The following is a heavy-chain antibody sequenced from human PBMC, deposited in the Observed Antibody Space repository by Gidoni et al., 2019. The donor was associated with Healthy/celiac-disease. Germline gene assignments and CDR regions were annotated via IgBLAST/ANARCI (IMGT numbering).Heavy chain of an antibody. CDR2: IKQDGSEK. CDR1: GFTFSSHW. D-gene: IGHD6-6*01. J-gene: IGHJ6*02. Sequence: EVQLVESGGGLVQPGGSLRVSCAASGFTFSSHWMSWVRQAPGKGLGWVANIKQDGSEKYYVDSVKGRFTISRDNAKNSLYLQMNSLRAEDTAVYYCARGPRIAARRLHYSRKPDYYYYYGMDVWGQGTTVTVSS. CDR3: ARGPRIAARRLHYSRKPDYYYYYGMDV. V-gene: IGHV3-7*01.